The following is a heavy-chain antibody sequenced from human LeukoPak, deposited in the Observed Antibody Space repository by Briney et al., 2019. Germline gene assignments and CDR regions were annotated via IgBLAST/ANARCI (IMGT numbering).Heavy chain of an antibody. Sequence: GASVKVSCKASGGTFSSYIISWVRQAPGQGLEWMGRIIPILAIAKYAQKFQGRITITADKSTSTAYMELSSLRSEDTAVYYCARDLGRLGELSLRWFDLWGQGTLVTVSS. J-gene: IGHJ5*02. CDR1: GGTFSSYI. CDR2: IIPILAIA. CDR3: ARDLGRLGELSLRWFDL. V-gene: IGHV1-69*04. D-gene: IGHD3-16*02.